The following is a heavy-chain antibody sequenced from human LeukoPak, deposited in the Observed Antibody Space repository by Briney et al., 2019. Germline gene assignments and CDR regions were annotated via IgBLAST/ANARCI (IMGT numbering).Heavy chain of an antibody. CDR1: GFTFSSYS. CDR2: ISSSSSYI. V-gene: IGHV3-21*01. D-gene: IGHD2-2*01. CDR3: ARVTYCSSTSCKSVPSYFDY. J-gene: IGHJ4*02. Sequence: GGSLRLSCAASGFTFSSYSMNWDRQAPGKGLEWVSSISSSSSYIYYADSVKGRFTISRDNAKNSLYLQMNSLRAEDTAVYYCARVTYCSSTSCKSVPSYFDYWGQGTLVTVSS.